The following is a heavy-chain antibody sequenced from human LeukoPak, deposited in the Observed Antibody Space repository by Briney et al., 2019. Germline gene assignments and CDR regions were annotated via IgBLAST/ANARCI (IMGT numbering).Heavy chain of an antibody. V-gene: IGHV4-4*02. D-gene: IGHD3-9*01. CDR2: IHRAGRT. Sequence: SETMSLTCAVSGVSISSSEWWIWVRQPPGQGLEWIGEIHRAGRTRYNPSLKSRVTISMDYSKNQFSLKLTSVTAADAAIYYCGKTDIYFNPIDYWGPGSLVTVSS. CDR3: GKTDIYFNPIDY. J-gene: IGHJ4*02. CDR1: GVSISSSEW.